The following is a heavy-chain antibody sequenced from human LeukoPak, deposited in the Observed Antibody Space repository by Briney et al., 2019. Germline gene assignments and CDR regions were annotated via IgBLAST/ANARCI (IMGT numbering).Heavy chain of an antibody. V-gene: IGHV4-59*01. Sequence: SETLSLTCTVSGGSISSYYWSWIRQPPGKGLEWIGYIYYSGSTNYNPSLKSRVTISVDTSKNQFSLRLSSVTAADTAVYYCARDGGLISDYAFHIWGQGTMVTVSS. J-gene: IGHJ3*02. CDR2: IYYSGST. CDR3: ARDGGLISDYAFHI. CDR1: GGSISSYY. D-gene: IGHD3-16*01.